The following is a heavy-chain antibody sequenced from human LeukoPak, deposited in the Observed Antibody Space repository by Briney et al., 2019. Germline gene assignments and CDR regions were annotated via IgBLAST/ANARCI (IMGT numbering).Heavy chain of an antibody. CDR1: GASISSSDYY. CDR3: ASGGYSSGWYGSFDI. CDR2: LYSGGLT. Sequence: PSETLSLTCTVSGASISSSDYYWGWIRQPPGKGLEWIGSLYSGGLTYYNPSLKSRVTISVDTSKNQFSLKVTSVTAADTAVYSYASGGYSSGWYGSFDIWGQWTVVTVSS. V-gene: IGHV4-39*01. J-gene: IGHJ3*02. D-gene: IGHD6-19*01.